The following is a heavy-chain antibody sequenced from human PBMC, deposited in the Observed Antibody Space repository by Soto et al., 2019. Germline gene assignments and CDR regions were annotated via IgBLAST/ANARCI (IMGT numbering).Heavy chain of an antibody. CDR1: GFTFSSYS. Sequence: EVQLVEAGGGLVQPGGSLRLSCAAPGFTFSSYSMNWVRQAPGKGLEWVSYISSSSSTIYYADSVKGRFTISRDNAKNSLYLQMNSLRAEDTAVYYCARAIYFSPYYFDYWGQGTLVTVSS. CDR3: ARAIYFSPYYFDY. J-gene: IGHJ4*02. CDR2: ISSSSSTI. D-gene: IGHD3-9*01. V-gene: IGHV3-48*01.